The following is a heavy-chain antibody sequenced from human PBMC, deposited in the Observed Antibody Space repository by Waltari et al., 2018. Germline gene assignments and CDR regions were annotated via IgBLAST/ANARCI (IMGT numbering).Heavy chain of an antibody. V-gene: IGHV4-4*07. CDR3: ARESGAVAGTEVLGRPFDY. CDR1: GGSISSYY. Sequence: QVQLQESGPGLVKPSETLSLTCPVAGGSISSYYWSWIRQPAGKGLECIGRIYTSGSTNYNPSLKSRVTMSVDTSKNQFSLKLSSVTAADTAVYYCARESGAVAGTEVLGRPFDYWGQGTLVTVSS. J-gene: IGHJ4*02. CDR2: IYTSGST. D-gene: IGHD6-19*01.